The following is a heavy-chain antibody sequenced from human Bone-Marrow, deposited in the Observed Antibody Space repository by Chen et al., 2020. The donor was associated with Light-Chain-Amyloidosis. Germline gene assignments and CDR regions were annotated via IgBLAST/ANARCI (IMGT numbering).Heavy chain of an antibody. CDR2: IYWDNQR. Sequence: QVTLKESGPTLVRPTQTLTLTCSFSGFSLTSGGMGVGWVRQPPGKAPEFLALIYWDNQRRPNPSLQTRLTITKDTAKNQVVFTMTNVGPSDTGRYCCGHASMPGRDVYMDVWGEGTTVRVSS. V-gene: IGHV2-5*02. CDR1: GFSLTSGGMG. CDR3: GHASMPGRDVYMDV. J-gene: IGHJ6*03. D-gene: IGHD2-2*01.